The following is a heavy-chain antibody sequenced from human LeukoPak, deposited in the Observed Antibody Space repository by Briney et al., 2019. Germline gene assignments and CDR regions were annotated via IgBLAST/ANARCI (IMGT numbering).Heavy chain of an antibody. J-gene: IGHJ3*02. D-gene: IGHD6-13*01. Sequence: SQTLSLTCTVSGGSISSGDYYWSWIRQPAGKGQEWIGRIYTSGSTNYNPSLKSRVTMSVDTSKNQFSLKLSSVTAADTAVYYCARRIAAADTGAFDIWGQGTMVTVSS. CDR1: GGSISSGDYY. V-gene: IGHV4-61*02. CDR2: IYTSGST. CDR3: ARRIAAADTGAFDI.